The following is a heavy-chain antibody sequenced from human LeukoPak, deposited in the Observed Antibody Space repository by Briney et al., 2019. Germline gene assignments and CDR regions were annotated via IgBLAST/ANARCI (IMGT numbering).Heavy chain of an antibody. D-gene: IGHD3-22*01. CDR2: INPNSGGT. CDR1: GYTFTGYY. CDR3: ARVRGYYYDSSGYSPRVYYFDY. V-gene: IGHV1-2*06. J-gene: IGHJ4*02. Sequence: GASVKVSCKASGYTFTGYYMHWVRQAPGQGLEWMGRINPNSGGTNYAQKFQGRVTMTRDTSISTAYMELSRLRSDDTAVYYRARVRGYYYDSSGYSPRVYYFDYWGQGTLVTVSS.